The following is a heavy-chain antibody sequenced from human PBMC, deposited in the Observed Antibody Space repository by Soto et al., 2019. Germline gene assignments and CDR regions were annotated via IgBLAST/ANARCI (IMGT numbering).Heavy chain of an antibody. D-gene: IGHD3-22*01. CDR2: IWYDGSNE. CDR3: ARVMRDSTYYHYYAMDV. V-gene: IGHV3-33*01. CDR1: GFTFSSYG. J-gene: IGHJ6*02. Sequence: PGGSLRLSCAASGFTFSSYGMHWVRQAPGKGLEWVAFIWYDGSNEYYADSVKGRFTISRDNSKNTLYLQMNSLRAEDTAVYYCARVMRDSTYYHYYAMDVWGQGTTVTVSS.